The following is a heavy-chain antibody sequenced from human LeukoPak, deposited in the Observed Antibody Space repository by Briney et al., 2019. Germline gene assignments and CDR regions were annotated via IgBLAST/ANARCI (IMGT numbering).Heavy chain of an antibody. CDR1: GFTFSSYA. CDR3: VKGLAAAGTND. CDR2: ISSNGGST. V-gene: IGHV3-64D*09. D-gene: IGHD6-13*01. J-gene: IGHJ4*02. Sequence: GGTLRLSCSASGFTFSSYAMHWVRQAPGQGLEYVSTISSNGGSTYYADSVKGRFTISRDNSKSTLYLQMSSLRDEDTAVYYCVKGLAAAGTNDWGQGTLVTVSS.